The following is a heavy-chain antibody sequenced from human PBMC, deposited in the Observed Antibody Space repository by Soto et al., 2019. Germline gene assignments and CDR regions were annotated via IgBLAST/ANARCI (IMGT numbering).Heavy chain of an antibody. J-gene: IGHJ5*02. CDR2: IYYSGST. Sequence: NPSETLSLTCTVSGGSISSYYWSWIRQPPRKGLEWIGYIYYSGSTNYNPSLKSRVTISVDTSKNQFSLKLSSVTAADTAVYYCARENYYGSGSYTLNWFDPWGQGTLVTVSS. D-gene: IGHD3-10*01. CDR3: ARENYYGSGSYTLNWFDP. V-gene: IGHV4-59*01. CDR1: GGSISSYY.